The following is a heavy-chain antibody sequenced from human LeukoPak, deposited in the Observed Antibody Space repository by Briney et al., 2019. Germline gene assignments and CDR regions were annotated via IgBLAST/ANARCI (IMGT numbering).Heavy chain of an antibody. CDR3: ASRDDYYGSSGYLMRYFDY. CDR1: GGSFSGYY. Sequence: SETLSLTCAVYGGSFSGYYWSWIRQPPGKGLEWIGEINHSGSTNYNPSLKSRVTISVDTSKNQFSLKLSSVTAADTAVYYCASRDDYYGSSGYLMRYFDYWGQGTLVTVSS. J-gene: IGHJ4*02. CDR2: INHSGST. V-gene: IGHV4-34*01. D-gene: IGHD3-22*01.